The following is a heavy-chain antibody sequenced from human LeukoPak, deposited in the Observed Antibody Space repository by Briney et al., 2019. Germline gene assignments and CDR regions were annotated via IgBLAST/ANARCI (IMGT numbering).Heavy chain of an antibody. V-gene: IGHV3-23*01. CDR2: ISGSGGST. D-gene: IGHD6-19*01. Sequence: GGSLRLSCAASGFTFSSYAMSWVRQAPGKGPEWVSAISGSGGSTYYADSVKGRFTISRDNSKNTLYLQMNSLRAEDTAVYYCATAVAYNWFDPWGQGTLVTVSS. CDR1: GFTFSSYA. J-gene: IGHJ5*02. CDR3: ATAVAYNWFDP.